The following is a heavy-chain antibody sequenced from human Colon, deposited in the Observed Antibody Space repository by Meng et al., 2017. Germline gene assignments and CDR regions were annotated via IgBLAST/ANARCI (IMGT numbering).Heavy chain of an antibody. Sequence: QVQLVQSGAEVKKPGASVKVSCKTSGYTFTDYHMHWVRQAPGQGLEWMGRIDPNTGGTIYAQKFQGRVTMTRDTSNTTAYMELSSLRSEDTAVYYCARVGIRGNQRGFDYWGQGTLVTVSS. V-gene: IGHV1-2*06. D-gene: IGHD1-14*01. J-gene: IGHJ4*02. CDR1: GYTFTDYH. CDR3: ARVGIRGNQRGFDY. CDR2: IDPNTGGT.